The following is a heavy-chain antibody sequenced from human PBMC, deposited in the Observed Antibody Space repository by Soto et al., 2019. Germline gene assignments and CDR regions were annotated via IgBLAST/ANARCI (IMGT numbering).Heavy chain of an antibody. D-gene: IGHD6-13*01. CDR2: INPNSGGT. CDR3: ARDSGGSSWYDYYYYYGMDV. V-gene: IGHV1-2*04. J-gene: IGHJ6*02. CDR1: GYTFTGYY. Sequence: ASVKVSCKASGYTFTGYYMHWVRQAPGQGLEWMGWINPNSGGTNYAQKFQGWVTMTRDTSISTAYMELSRLRSDDTAVYYCARDSGGSSWYDYYYYYGMDVWGQRTKVTVSS.